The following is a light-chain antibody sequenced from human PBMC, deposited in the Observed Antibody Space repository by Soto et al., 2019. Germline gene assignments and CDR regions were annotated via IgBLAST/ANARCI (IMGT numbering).Light chain of an antibody. Sequence: EIVLTQSPGTLSLSPGERATLSCRASQSVSSSYLAWYQQKPGQAPRLLIYGASSRATGIPDRFSGSGSGTDFTLTISRLEPEDFVVYYCQQYGSSPLYTFGQGTKLVIK. V-gene: IGKV3-20*01. CDR2: GAS. CDR3: QQYGSSPLYT. CDR1: QSVSSSY. J-gene: IGKJ2*01.